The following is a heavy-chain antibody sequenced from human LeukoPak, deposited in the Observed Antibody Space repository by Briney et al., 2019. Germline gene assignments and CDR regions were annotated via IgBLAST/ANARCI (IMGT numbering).Heavy chain of an antibody. V-gene: IGHV3-21*01. CDR3: ARDTGCSSGGDFDY. Sequence: GGSLRLSCAASGFTFSSYSMNWVRQAPGKGLEWVSSISSSSSYIYYADSVKGRFTISRDNAKNSLYLQMNSLRAEDTAVYYCARDTGCSSGGDFDYWGQGTLVTVSS. D-gene: IGHD6-19*01. CDR2: ISSSSSYI. CDR1: GFTFSSYS. J-gene: IGHJ4*02.